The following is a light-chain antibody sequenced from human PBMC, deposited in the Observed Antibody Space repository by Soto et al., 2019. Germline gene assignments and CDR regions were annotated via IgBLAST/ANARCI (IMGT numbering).Light chain of an antibody. CDR2: DNN. V-gene: IGLV1-51*01. CDR3: GTWDSSLSSYV. J-gene: IGLJ1*01. CDR1: SSNIGSNY. Sequence: QSVLTQPPSVSAAPGQKVTISGSGSSSNIGSNYVSWYQQLPGTAPKFLIYDNNQRPSGIPDRFSGSKSGTSATLGITGLQTGDEADYYCGTWDSSLSSYVFGTGTKVTVL.